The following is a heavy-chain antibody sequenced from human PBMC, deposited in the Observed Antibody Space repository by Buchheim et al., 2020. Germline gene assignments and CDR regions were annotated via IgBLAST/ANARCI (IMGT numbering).Heavy chain of an antibody. CDR3: AKRSVEGGYGGYDDY. Sequence: EVQLVESGGGLVQPGGSLRLSCAASGFTFNSYAMSWVRQAPGKGLEWVSVISASGGSTYYADSVKGRFTISRDNSKNTLYLQINSLRADDTAVYYCAKRSVEGGYGGYDDYWGQGSL. CDR2: ISASGGST. V-gene: IGHV3-23*04. J-gene: IGHJ4*02. D-gene: IGHD5-12*01. CDR1: GFTFNSYA.